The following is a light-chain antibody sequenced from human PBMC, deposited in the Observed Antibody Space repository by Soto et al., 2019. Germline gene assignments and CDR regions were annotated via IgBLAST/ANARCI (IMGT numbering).Light chain of an antibody. CDR1: SSNIGGYP. CDR2: GYN. CDR3: AAWDGGLNGVL. V-gene: IGLV1-44*01. Sequence: QSLLTQPPSVSGTPGQRVTISCSGSSSNIGGYPVNWYQQLPGMAPKLLIYGYNQRPSGVPGRFSGSKSGTSASLAISGLQSEDEANYYCAAWDGGLNGVLFGGGTKLTVL. J-gene: IGLJ2*01.